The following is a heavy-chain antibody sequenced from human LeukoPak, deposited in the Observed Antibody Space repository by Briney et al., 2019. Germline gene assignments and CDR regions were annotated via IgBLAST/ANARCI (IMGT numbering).Heavy chain of an antibody. J-gene: IGHJ4*02. V-gene: IGHV4-59*01. CDR3: AREVWDGSGSYKGFDY. CDR1: GGSISSYY. Sequence: PSETLSLTCTVSGGSISSYYWSWIRQPPGKGLEWIGYIYYSGSTNYNPSLKSRVTISVDTSKNQFPLKLSSVTAADTAVYYCAREVWDGSGSYKGFDYWGQGTLVTVSS. D-gene: IGHD3-10*01. CDR2: IYYSGST.